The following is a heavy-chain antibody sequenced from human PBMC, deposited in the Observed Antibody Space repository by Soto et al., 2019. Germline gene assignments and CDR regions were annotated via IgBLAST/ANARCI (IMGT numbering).Heavy chain of an antibody. V-gene: IGHV3-74*01. J-gene: IGHJ4*02. CDR3: ARGRDFWSGYDYFDY. CDR2: INRDGSST. Sequence: GGSLRLSCAASGFTFSSYWMHWVRQAPGKGLVWVSRINRDGSSTSYADSVKGRFTISRDNAQNTLYLQMNSLRAEDTAVYYCARGRDFWSGYDYFDYWGQGTLVTVSS. D-gene: IGHD3-3*01. CDR1: GFTFSSYW.